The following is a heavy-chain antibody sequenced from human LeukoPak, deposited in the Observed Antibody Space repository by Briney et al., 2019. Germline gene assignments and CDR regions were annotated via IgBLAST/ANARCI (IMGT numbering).Heavy chain of an antibody. D-gene: IGHD2-15*01. CDR3: AKAGGQDIADYYGMDV. J-gene: IGHJ6*02. Sequence: PGGSLRLSCAASGFTFNSYAMSWVRQAPGKGLEWVSAISASGGTTYYADSVKGRFTISRDNSKNTLYLQMNSLRVDDTAVYYCAKAGGQDIADYYGMDVWSQGTTVTVSS. V-gene: IGHV3-23*01. CDR2: ISASGGTT. CDR1: GFTFNSYA.